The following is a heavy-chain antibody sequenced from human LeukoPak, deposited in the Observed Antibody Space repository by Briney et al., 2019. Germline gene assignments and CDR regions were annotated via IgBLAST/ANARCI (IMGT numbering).Heavy chain of an antibody. CDR3: AREPLPMDYYGSGSATFDY. CDR2: IDANTGGT. J-gene: IGHJ4*02. D-gene: IGHD3-10*01. V-gene: IGHV1-2*02. Sequence: GASVKVSCKASGYMFTDFYMHWVRQAPGQGLEWMGCIDANTGGTHFAQKFQGRVTLTRDTSISTAYMDLTSLTSDDTAVYYCAREPLPMDYYGSGSATFDYWSQGTLVTVSS. CDR1: GYMFTDFY.